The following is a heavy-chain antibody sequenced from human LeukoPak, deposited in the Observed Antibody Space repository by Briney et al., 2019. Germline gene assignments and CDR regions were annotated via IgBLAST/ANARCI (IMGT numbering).Heavy chain of an antibody. CDR3: TKGDGGWYPIDS. CDR1: GFTFKEYG. V-gene: IGHV3-23*01. J-gene: IGHJ4*02. CDR2: INDNGANT. D-gene: IGHD6-19*01. Sequence: PGVSLRLSCAASGFTFKEYGMSWVRQAPGKGLEWVSTINDNGANTHYADSVKGRFTISRDSSKNTLFLQMISLRAEDAIRYYCTKGDGGWYPIDSWGQGTLIIVSS.